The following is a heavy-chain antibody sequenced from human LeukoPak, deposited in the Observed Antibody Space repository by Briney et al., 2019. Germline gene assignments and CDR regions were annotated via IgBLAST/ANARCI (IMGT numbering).Heavy chain of an antibody. CDR2: ISSSSSYT. Sequence: PGGSLRLSCAASGFTFSDYYMSWIRQAPGKGLEWVSYISSSSSYTNYADSMKGRFTISRDNAKNSLYLQMNSLRTEDTAVYYCARDKGYCGGGSCYTEDAFDIWGQGTMVTVSS. D-gene: IGHD2-15*01. CDR3: ARDKGYCGGGSCYTEDAFDI. J-gene: IGHJ3*02. V-gene: IGHV3-11*05. CDR1: GFTFSDYY.